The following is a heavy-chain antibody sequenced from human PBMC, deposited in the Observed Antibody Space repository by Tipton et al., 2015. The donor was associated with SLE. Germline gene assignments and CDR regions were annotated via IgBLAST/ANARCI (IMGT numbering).Heavy chain of an antibody. CDR3: ARMGYAFWTNYADY. CDR2: IYTSGAT. Sequence: TLSLTCTVSGGSITSGSYYWSWIRQPAGKGLEWIGHIYTSGATNYNPSFKSRLTMPVDTSKNQFSLKLSYVTAADTAVYYCARMGYAFWTNYADYWGQGTLVTVSS. D-gene: IGHD3-3*01. CDR1: GGSITSGSYY. J-gene: IGHJ4*02. V-gene: IGHV4-61*09.